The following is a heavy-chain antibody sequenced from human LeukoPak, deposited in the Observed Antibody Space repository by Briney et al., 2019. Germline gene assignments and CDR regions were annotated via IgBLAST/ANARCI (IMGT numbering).Heavy chain of an antibody. J-gene: IGHJ4*02. CDR1: GGTFSSYA. CDR3: ARAPMGTAPLY. D-gene: IGHD1/OR15-1a*01. Sequence: ASVKVSCKASGGTFSSYAISWVRQAPGQGLEWMGWMNPVSGKAGSAQKFQGRVTLTRDTSISTAYMEVSSRRFDDTAFYYCARAPMGTAPLYWGQGTLVTVSS. V-gene: IGHV1-8*02. CDR2: MNPVSGKA.